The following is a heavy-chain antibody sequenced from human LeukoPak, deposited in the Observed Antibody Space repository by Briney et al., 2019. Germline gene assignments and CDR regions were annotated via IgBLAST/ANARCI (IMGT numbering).Heavy chain of an antibody. D-gene: IGHD2-2*01. CDR3: AKPPIVVPAAVCFDY. CDR1: GFTFSSYA. V-gene: IGHV3-23*01. J-gene: IGHJ4*02. Sequence: GASLRLSCAASGFTFSSYAMSWVRQAPGKGLEXXXAISGSGGSTYYADSVEGRFTISRDNSKNTLYLQMNSLRAEDTAVYYCAKPPIVVPAAVCFDYWGQGTLVTVSS. CDR2: ISGSGGST.